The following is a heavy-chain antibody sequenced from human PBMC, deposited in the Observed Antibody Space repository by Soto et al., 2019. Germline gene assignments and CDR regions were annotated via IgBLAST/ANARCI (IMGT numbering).Heavy chain of an antibody. CDR1: GGSISSADYH. CDR3: ARDRNYYGSGTYYRDYYYGMDV. J-gene: IGHJ6*02. V-gene: IGHV4-30-4*01. D-gene: IGHD3-10*01. CDR2: INYSGRT. Sequence: SETLSLTCTVSGGSISSADYHWSWIRQPPGKGLEWIGYINYSGRTYYNPSLRSRLIISVDTSKNQFSLRLSSVTAADTAVYYCARDRNYYGSGTYYRDYYYGMDVWGQGTTVTVSS.